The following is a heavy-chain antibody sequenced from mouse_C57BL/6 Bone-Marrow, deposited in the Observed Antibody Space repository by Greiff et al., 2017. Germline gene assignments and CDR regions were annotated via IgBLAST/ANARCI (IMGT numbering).Heavy chain of an antibody. CDR2: IWRGGST. Sequence: QVQLQQSGPGLVQPSQSLSITCTASGFSLTSYGVHWVRQSPGQGLEWLGVIWRGGSTDYKAAFMSRQSITKDNTKGQVFFKMNRLQADDTAIYYCAKTNYSNYGYYFDYWGQGTTLTVSS. V-gene: IGHV2-5*01. CDR1: GFSLTSYG. D-gene: IGHD2-5*01. CDR3: AKTNYSNYGYYFDY. J-gene: IGHJ2*01.